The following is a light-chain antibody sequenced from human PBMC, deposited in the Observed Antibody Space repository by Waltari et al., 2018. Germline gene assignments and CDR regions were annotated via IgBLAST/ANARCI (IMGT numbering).Light chain of an antibody. CDR1: QNIGTY. CDR3: QNHERLPAT. V-gene: IGKV3-20*01. CDR2: AAS. Sequence: LTQSPGTLSLSPGERATLSCRASQNIGTYLVWYQQKPGQAPRLLMYAASRGATGIPARFSGSGCGTDFSLTISRREHEDFAVYYCQNHERLPATFGQGTKVEIK. J-gene: IGKJ1*01.